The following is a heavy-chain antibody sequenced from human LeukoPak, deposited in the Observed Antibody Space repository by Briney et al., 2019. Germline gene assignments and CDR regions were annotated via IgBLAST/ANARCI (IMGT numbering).Heavy chain of an antibody. CDR3: VREVYSSSDWYFDR. V-gene: IGHV3-9*01. Sequence: QTGRSLRLSCAASGFTFNDYAMHWVRQAPGRGLEWVSGISWNSGSIGYADSVKGRFTISRDNAKNTLYLQMNSLRAEDTAVYYCVREVYSSSDWYFDRWGRGTLVTVSS. CDR1: GFTFNDYA. CDR2: ISWNSGSI. D-gene: IGHD6-13*01. J-gene: IGHJ2*01.